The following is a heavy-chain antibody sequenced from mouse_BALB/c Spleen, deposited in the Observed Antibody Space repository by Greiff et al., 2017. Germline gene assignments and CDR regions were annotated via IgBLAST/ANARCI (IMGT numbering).Heavy chain of an antibody. Sequence: EVKVVESGGGLVQPGGSRKLSCAASGFTFSSFGMHWVRQAPEKGLEWVAYISSGSSTIYYADTVKGRFTISRDNPKNTLFLQMTSLRSEDTAMYYCARLRLPHYYAMDYWGQGTSVTVSS. CDR1: GFTFSSFG. D-gene: IGHD1-2*01. CDR3: ARLRLPHYYAMDY. V-gene: IGHV5-17*02. CDR2: ISSGSSTI. J-gene: IGHJ4*01.